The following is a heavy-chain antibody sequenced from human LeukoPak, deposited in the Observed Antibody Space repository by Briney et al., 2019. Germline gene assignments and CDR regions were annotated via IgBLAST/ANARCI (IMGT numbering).Heavy chain of an antibody. CDR2: IYTSGST. CDR3: ARDRGYCSSTSCFNDAFDI. CDR1: GGSISSYY. Sequence: PSETLSLTCTVSGGSISSYYWSWIRQPAGKGLEWIGRIYTSGSTNYNPSLKSRVTMSVDTSKNQFSLKLSSVTAADTAMYYCARDRGYCSSTSCFNDAFDIWGQGTMVTVSS. J-gene: IGHJ3*02. D-gene: IGHD2-2*01. V-gene: IGHV4-4*07.